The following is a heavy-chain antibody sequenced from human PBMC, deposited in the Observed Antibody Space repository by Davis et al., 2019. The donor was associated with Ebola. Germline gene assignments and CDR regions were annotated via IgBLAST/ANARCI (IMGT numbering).Heavy chain of an antibody. Sequence: SETLSLTCAVYGGSFGNYYWTWIRQPPGKGLEWLGEIDHSGSTNYNPSLKSRVTISVDTSKNQFSLKLSSVTAADTAVYYCARHYYDFWSGYQSTNWFDPWGQGTLVTVSS. V-gene: IGHV4-34*01. CDR1: GGSFGNYY. D-gene: IGHD3-3*01. CDR3: ARHYYDFWSGYQSTNWFDP. J-gene: IGHJ5*02. CDR2: IDHSGST.